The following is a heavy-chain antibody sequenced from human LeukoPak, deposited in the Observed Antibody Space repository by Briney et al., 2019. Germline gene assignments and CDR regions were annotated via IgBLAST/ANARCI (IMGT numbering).Heavy chain of an antibody. CDR3: RMVAATGDY. CDR2: ISGSGGST. V-gene: IGHV3-23*01. J-gene: IGHJ4*02. D-gene: IGHD2-15*01. Sequence: GGSLRLPCAASGFTFNSYAMSWVRQAPGKGLEWVSAISGSGGSTYYADSVKGRFTISRDNSKNTLYLQMNSLRAEDSAVYYCRMVAATGDYWGQGTLVTVSS. CDR1: GFTFNSYA.